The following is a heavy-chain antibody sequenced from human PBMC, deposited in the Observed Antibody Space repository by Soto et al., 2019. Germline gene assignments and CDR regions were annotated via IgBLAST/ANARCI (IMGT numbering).Heavy chain of an antibody. D-gene: IGHD3-3*01. CDR2: IYYSGST. V-gene: IGHV4-39*01. CDR1: GGSISISRYY. J-gene: IGHJ6*02. Sequence: SETLSHTCSVSGGSISISRYYPWRFRQPPGKGLEWIGSIYYSGSTYYNPSLKSRVTISVDTSKNQFSLKLSSVTAADTAVYYCVRIPYYDFWSGYTGDGMDVWGQGTTVS. CDR3: VRIPYYDFWSGYTGDGMDV.